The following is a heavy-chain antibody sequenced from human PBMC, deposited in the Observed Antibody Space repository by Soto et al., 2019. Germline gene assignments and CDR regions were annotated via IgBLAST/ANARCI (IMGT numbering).Heavy chain of an antibody. V-gene: IGHV3-48*01. D-gene: IGHD6-19*01. J-gene: IGHJ4*02. CDR1: GFTFSSNS. CDR3: ARVGTSGWPLDY. Sequence: EVQLLESGGGLVQPGGSLRLSCAASGFTFSSNSMTWVRQAPGKGLEWISYITRSSTLITYADSVKGRFTVSRDNAKNPVYLQMNSLRGEDTAVYYCARVGTSGWPLDYWGQGTLVTVSS. CDR2: ITRSSTLI.